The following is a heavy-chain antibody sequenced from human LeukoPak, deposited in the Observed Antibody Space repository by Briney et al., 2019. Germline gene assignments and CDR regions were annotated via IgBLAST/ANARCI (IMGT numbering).Heavy chain of an antibody. CDR3: ARDRSTDSSGYYYS. CDR1: GFTFSSYS. D-gene: IGHD3-22*01. CDR2: ISSSSSYI. V-gene: IGHV3-21*01. Sequence: PGGSLRLSCAASGFTFSSYSMNWVRQAPGKGLEWVSSISSSSSYIYYADSVKGRFTITRDNAKNSLYLQMNSLRAEDTAVYYCARDRSTDSSGYYYSWGQGTLVTVSS. J-gene: IGHJ4*02.